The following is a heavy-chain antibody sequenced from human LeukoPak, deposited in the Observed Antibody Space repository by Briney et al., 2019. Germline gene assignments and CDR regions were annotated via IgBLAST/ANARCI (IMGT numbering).Heavy chain of an antibody. CDR2: IYTSGST. CDR3: VRGGIAAAGTFDY. CDR1: GGSISSYY. Sequence: SSETLSLTCTVSGGSISSYYWNWIRQPAGKGLEWIGRIYTSGSTNYNPSLKSRVTMSVDTSKNQFSLKLSSVTAADTAVYYCVRGGIAAAGTFDYWGQGTLVTVSS. J-gene: IGHJ4*02. V-gene: IGHV4-4*07. D-gene: IGHD6-13*01.